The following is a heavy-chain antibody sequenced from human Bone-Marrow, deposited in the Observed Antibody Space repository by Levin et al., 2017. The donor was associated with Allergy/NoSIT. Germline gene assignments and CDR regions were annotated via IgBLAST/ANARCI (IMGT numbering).Heavy chain of an antibody. Sequence: GESLKISCKGVGYSFINYWIVWVRQMPGKGLEWMGIVYPGGADTRYSPSFDGQVTISADQSSNTAYPPWRRPKTSDTAVYYCAGRGILGGNWFDPWGQGTLVTVSS. V-gene: IGHV5-51*01. J-gene: IGHJ5*02. CDR3: AGRGILGGNWFDP. CDR1: GYSFINYW. D-gene: IGHD3-16*01. CDR2: VYPGGADT.